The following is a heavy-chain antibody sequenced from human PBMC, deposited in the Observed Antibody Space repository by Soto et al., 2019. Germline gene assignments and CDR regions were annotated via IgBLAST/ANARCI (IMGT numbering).Heavy chain of an antibody. J-gene: IGHJ6*02. CDR1: GFTFSSYA. V-gene: IGHV3-30-3*01. CDR3: ARDQELERLLQGGYYYYGMDV. CDR2: ISYDGSNK. Sequence: QVQLVESGGGVVQPGRSLRLSCAASGFTFSSYAMHWVRQAPGKGLEWVAVISYDGSNKYYADAVKSRFTSSRDNSKNTLYQQMHSLRAEDTAVYYCARDQELERLLQGGYYYYGMDVWGQGTTVTVSS. D-gene: IGHD1-1*01.